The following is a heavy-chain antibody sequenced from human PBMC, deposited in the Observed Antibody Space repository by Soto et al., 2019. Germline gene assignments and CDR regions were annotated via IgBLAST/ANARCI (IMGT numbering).Heavy chain of an antibody. CDR1: GDSISSYY. D-gene: IGHD4-17*01. J-gene: IGHJ4*02. V-gene: IGHV4-59*12. CDR2: IHYSGST. CDR3: AREMTTVTTFDY. Sequence: SETLSLTCTVSGDSISSYYWSWIRQPPGKGLEWIGYIHYSGSTNYNPSLKSRVTISVDTSKNQFSLKLSSVTAADTAVYYCAREMTTVTTFDYWGQGTLVTVSS.